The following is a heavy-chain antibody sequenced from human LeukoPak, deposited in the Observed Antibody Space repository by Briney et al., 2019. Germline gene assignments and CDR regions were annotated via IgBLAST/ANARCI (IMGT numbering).Heavy chain of an antibody. CDR3: ARGKPPSGSYYKGRYNWFDP. CDR2: INHSGST. Sequence: PSETLSLTCAVSGGSFSGYYWSWIRQPPGKGLEWIGEINHSGSTNYNPSLKSRVTISVGTSKNQFSLKLSSVTAADTAVYYCARGKPPSGSYYKGRYNWFDPWGQGTLVTVSS. D-gene: IGHD3-10*01. CDR1: GGSFSGYY. V-gene: IGHV4-34*01. J-gene: IGHJ5*02.